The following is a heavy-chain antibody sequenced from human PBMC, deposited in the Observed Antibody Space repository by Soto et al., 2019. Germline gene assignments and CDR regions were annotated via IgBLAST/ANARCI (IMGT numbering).Heavy chain of an antibody. CDR1: GGSFSGYY. D-gene: IGHD2-15*01. CDR3: ASSRYCSGGSCLAEYFQH. CDR2: INHSGST. V-gene: IGHV4-34*01. Sequence: SDTLSLTCAVYGGSFSGYYWSWIRQPPGKGLEWIGEINHSGSTNYNPSLKSRVTISVDTSKNQFSLKLSSVTAADTAVYYCASSRYCSGGSCLAEYFQHWGQGTLVTVSS. J-gene: IGHJ1*01.